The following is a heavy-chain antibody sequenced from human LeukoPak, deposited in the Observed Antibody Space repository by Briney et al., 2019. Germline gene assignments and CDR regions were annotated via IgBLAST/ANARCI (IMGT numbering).Heavy chain of an antibody. CDR3: ARDSDAGYSLGY. CDR2: IHHSGST. J-gene: IGHJ4*02. D-gene: IGHD6-13*01. V-gene: IGHV4-4*02. CDR1: GGSIYNNW. Sequence: SETLSLTCAVSGGSIYNNWWSWVRQAPGKGLEWIGEIHHSGSTNYNPSLKSRVTISVDKPNNKFSLEVSSVTAADTAVYYCARDSDAGYSLGYWGQGSLVTVSS.